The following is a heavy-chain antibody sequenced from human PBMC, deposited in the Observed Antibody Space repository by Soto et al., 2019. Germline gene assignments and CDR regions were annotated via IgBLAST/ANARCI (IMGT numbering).Heavy chain of an antibody. Sequence: PSETLSLTCAVYGGSFSGYYWSWIRQPPGKGLEWIGEINHSGSTNYNPSLKSRVTISVDTSKNQFSLKLSSVTAADTAVYYCARGRIAARKYYYYGMDVWGQGTTVTVSS. V-gene: IGHV4-34*01. CDR1: GGSFSGYY. D-gene: IGHD6-6*01. CDR3: ARGRIAARKYYYYGMDV. CDR2: INHSGST. J-gene: IGHJ6*02.